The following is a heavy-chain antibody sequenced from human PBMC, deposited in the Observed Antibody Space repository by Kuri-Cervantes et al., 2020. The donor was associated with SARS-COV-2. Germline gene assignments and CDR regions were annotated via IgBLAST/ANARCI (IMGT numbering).Heavy chain of an antibody. CDR1: GGSISSYY. CDR2: IYYSGST. V-gene: IGHV4-59*12. Sequence: SETLSLTCTVSGGSISSYYWSWIRQPPGKGLEWIGYIYYSGSTNYNPSLKSRVTISVDTSKNQFSLKLSSVTAADTAVYYCARERGGLLWSGPLLMDVWGKGTTVTVSS. CDR3: ARERGGLLWSGPLLMDV. J-gene: IGHJ6*03. D-gene: IGHD3-10*01.